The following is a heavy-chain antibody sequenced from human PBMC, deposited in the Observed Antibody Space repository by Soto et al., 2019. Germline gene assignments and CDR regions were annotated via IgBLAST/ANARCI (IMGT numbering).Heavy chain of an antibody. Sequence: QVQLQESGPGLVKPSETLSLTCTVSGGSVSSGSYYWSWIRHPPGKGLEWIGYIYYSGSTNYNPSLKSRVTISVDTSKNQFSLKLSSVTAADTAVYYCATNTLDYDSSGYYCRYFDLWGRGTLVTVSS. J-gene: IGHJ2*01. D-gene: IGHD3-22*01. CDR2: IYYSGST. V-gene: IGHV4-61*01. CDR3: ATNTLDYDSSGYYCRYFDL. CDR1: GGSVSSGSYY.